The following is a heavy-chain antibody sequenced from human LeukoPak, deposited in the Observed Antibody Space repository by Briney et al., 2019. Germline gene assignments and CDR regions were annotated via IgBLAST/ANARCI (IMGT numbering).Heavy chain of an antibody. J-gene: IGHJ5*02. D-gene: IGHD6-19*01. CDR3: AKKHSSGWYAGWFDP. Sequence: SGTLSLTCAVYGGSFSGYYWSWIRQPPGKGLEWIGEINHSGSTNYNPSLKSRVTISVDTSKNQFSLKLSSVTAADTAVYYCAKKHSSGWYAGWFDPWGQGTLVTVSS. CDR2: INHSGST. CDR1: GGSFSGYY. V-gene: IGHV4-34*01.